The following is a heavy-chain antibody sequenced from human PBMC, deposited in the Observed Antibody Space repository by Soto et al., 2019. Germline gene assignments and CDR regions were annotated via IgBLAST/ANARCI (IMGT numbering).Heavy chain of an antibody. D-gene: IGHD2-15*01. CDR1: GFSLSNARMG. CDR3: ARISEVGGGSSSWFDP. Sequence: GSGPTLVNPTETLTLTCTVSGFSLSNARMGVSWIRQPPGKALEWLAHIFSNDEKSYSTSLKSRLTISKDTSKSQVVLTMTNMDPVDTATYYCARISEVGGGSSSWFDPWGQGTLVTVSS. V-gene: IGHV2-26*01. J-gene: IGHJ5*02. CDR2: IFSNDEK.